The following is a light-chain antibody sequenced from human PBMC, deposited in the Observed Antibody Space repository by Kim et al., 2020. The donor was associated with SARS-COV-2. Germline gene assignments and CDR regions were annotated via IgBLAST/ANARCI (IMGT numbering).Light chain of an antibody. CDR3: SSYVRSNNYV. Sequence: GQSVTISCTGTSSDVGGYNDVSWYQQRPGKAPKLMIYEVNKRPSGVPDRFSGSRSGNTASLTVSGLQAEDEADYYCSSYVRSNNYVFGTGTKVTVL. J-gene: IGLJ1*01. CDR2: EVN. V-gene: IGLV2-8*01. CDR1: SSDVGGYND.